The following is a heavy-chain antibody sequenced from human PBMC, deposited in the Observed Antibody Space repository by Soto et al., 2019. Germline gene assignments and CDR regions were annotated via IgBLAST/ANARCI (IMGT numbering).Heavy chain of an antibody. CDR3: AKDVSAGWHGTSDH. CDR2: ISGSGGTT. V-gene: IGHV3-23*01. J-gene: IGHJ4*02. D-gene: IGHD6-19*01. Sequence: GGSLRLSCAASGFTFNTYAMSWVRQAPGQGLEWVSAISGSGGTTYYAKSVKGRFSISRDNSKNTLYLQMNSLRLEDTAVYYCAKDVSAGWHGTSDHWGQGTRVTVSS. CDR1: GFTFNTYA.